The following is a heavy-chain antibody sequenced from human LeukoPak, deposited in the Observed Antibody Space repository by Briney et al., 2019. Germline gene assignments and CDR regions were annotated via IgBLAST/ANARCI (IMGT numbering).Heavy chain of an antibody. V-gene: IGHV4-59*12. CDR2: IYYSGIT. J-gene: IGHJ5*02. CDR1: GGSISSYY. D-gene: IGHD6-13*01. CDR3: ARDFPSSSWFDQ. Sequence: SETLSLTCSVSGGSISSYYWSWIRQPPGKGLEWIGYIYYSGITNYNPSLKSRVTISVDKSKNQFSLKLSSVTAADTAVYYCARDFPSSSWFDQWGQGTLVTVSS.